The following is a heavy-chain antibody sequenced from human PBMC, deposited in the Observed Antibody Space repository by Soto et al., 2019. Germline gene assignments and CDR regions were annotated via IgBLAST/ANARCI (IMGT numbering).Heavy chain of an antibody. J-gene: IGHJ4*02. Sequence: ASVKVSCKASGYTFTSYGITWVRQAPGQGLEWMGWISTYSGHTTYAQRLQGRVTMTTGTSTSTAYMELRSLTSDDTAVYYCARDRDSSGSLSGHWGQGTLVTVSS. CDR3: ARDRDSSGSLSGH. D-gene: IGHD3-22*01. CDR2: ISTYSGHT. CDR1: GYTFTSYG. V-gene: IGHV1-18*01.